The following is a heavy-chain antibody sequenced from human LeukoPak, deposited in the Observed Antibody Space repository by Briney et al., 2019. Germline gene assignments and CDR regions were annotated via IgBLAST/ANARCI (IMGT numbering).Heavy chain of an antibody. CDR3: ASPERSSSPYDAFDI. CDR1: GYTFTSYY. D-gene: IGHD6-6*01. Sequence: ASVKVSCKASGYTFTSYYMHWVRQAPGRGLEWMGIINPSGGSTSYAQKFQGRVTMTRDTSTSTVYMELSSLRSEDTAVYYCASPERSSSPYDAFDIWGQGTMVTVSS. J-gene: IGHJ3*02. V-gene: IGHV1-46*01. CDR2: INPSGGST.